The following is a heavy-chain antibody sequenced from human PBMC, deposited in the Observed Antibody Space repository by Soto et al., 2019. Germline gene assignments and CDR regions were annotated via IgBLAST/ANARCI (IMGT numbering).Heavy chain of an antibody. CDR3: ARDVLAREVAATRHDAFDI. CDR2: ISSSSSYI. V-gene: IGHV3-21*01. J-gene: IGHJ3*02. CDR1: GFTFSSYS. D-gene: IGHD2-15*01. Sequence: GGSLRLSCAASGFTFSSYSMNWVRQAPGKGLEWVSSISSSSSYIYYADSVKGRFTISRDNAKNSLYLQMNSLRAEDTGVYYCARDVLAREVAATRHDAFDIWGQGTMVTVSS.